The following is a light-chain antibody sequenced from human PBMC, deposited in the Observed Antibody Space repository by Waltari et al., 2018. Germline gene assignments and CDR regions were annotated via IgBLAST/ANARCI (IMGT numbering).Light chain of an antibody. CDR3: ATWDSSLSVGHVV. Sequence: QSVLTQPPSVSAAPGQKVSISCSGSSSNIGKTYVSWYQQLPGTAPKLIIYYNNKRPSGIPDRFSGSKSGTSATLGITGLQTGDEADYYCATWDSSLSVGHVVFGGGTKLTVL. V-gene: IGLV1-51*01. CDR1: SSNIGKTY. CDR2: YNN. J-gene: IGLJ2*01.